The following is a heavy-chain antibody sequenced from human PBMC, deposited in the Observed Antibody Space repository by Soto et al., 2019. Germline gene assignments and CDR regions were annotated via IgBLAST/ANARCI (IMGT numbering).Heavy chain of an antibody. Sequence: SQTLSFTCTVSGGSVSSGSYYWSWIRQPPGKGLEWIGYIYYSGSTNYNPSLKSRVTISVDTSKNQFSLKLSSETAADTAVYYCARGWCSSGSCYDWHYWGQGTLLAVSS. V-gene: IGHV4-61*01. D-gene: IGHD2-15*01. CDR2: IYYSGST. CDR3: ARGWCSSGSCYDWHY. CDR1: GGSVSSGSYY. J-gene: IGHJ4*02.